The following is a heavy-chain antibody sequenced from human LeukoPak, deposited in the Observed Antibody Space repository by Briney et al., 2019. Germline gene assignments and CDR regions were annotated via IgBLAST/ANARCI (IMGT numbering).Heavy chain of an antibody. J-gene: IGHJ4*02. CDR1: GFTFSSYW. CDR3: ARDHLGYCRSTSCYEVY. CDR2: IKKDGSEK. Sequence: GGSLRLSCAASGFTFSSYWMSWVRQAPGKGLEWVANIKKDGSEKYYVDSVKGRFTISRDNAKNSLYLQMNSLRAEDTAVYYCARDHLGYCRSTSCYEVYWGQGTLVTVSS. D-gene: IGHD2-2*01. V-gene: IGHV3-7*01.